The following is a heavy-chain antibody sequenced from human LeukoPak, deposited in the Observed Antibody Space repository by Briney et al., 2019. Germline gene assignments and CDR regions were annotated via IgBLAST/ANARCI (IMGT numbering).Heavy chain of an antibody. D-gene: IGHD5-18*01. Sequence: SETLSLTCTVSGGSVYTSDYYWGWLRQPPGKGLEWIGEINHSGSTNYNPSLKSRVTISVDTSKNQFSLKLSSVTAADTAVYYCARLKRGYSYDTLDYWGQGTLVTVSS. CDR3: ARLKRGYSYDTLDY. CDR2: INHSGST. CDR1: GGSVYTSDYY. J-gene: IGHJ4*02. V-gene: IGHV4-34*01.